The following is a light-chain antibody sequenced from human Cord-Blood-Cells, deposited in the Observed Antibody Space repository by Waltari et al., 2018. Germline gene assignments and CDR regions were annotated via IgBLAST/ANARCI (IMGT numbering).Light chain of an antibody. CDR2: EGS. Sequence: QSALTQPASVSGSPGQSLTISCTGTSSDVGSYNLVSWYQQHPGKAPKLMIYEGSKRPSGVASRFSGSKCGNTAYLTISGLQAEDEADYYCCSYAGSSTWVFGGGTKLTVL. CDR1: SSDVGSYNL. CDR3: CSYAGSSTWV. V-gene: IGLV2-23*01. J-gene: IGLJ3*02.